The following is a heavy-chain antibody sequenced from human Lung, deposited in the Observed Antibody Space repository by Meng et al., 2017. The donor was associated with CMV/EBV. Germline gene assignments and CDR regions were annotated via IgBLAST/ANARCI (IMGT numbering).Heavy chain of an antibody. Sequence: SETLSLTCAVYGGSFSGYYWSWIRQPPGKGLEWIGEINHSGSTNYNPSLKSRVTISVDTSKNQFSLKLSSVTAADTAVYYCAREGQLYSGSWYAFDYWGQGTLVTVSS. V-gene: IGHV4-34*01. CDR3: AREGQLYSGSWYAFDY. CDR2: INHSGST. D-gene: IGHD6-13*01. CDR1: GGSFSGYY. J-gene: IGHJ4*02.